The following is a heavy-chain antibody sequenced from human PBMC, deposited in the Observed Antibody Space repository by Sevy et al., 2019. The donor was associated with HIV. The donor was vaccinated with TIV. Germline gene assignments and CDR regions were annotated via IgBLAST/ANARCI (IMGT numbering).Heavy chain of an antibody. CDR2: LKADGSDK. Sequence: GGSLRLSCAASGFTFSANWMNWVRRAPGKGLEWVANLKADGSDKDYVDSVEGRFTISRDNAKNLLFLQMNSLRVEDTAVYYCAHETFGRFESWGQGTLVTVSS. J-gene: IGHJ4*02. CDR1: GFTFSANW. CDR3: AHETFGRFES. D-gene: IGHD3-16*01. V-gene: IGHV3-7*01.